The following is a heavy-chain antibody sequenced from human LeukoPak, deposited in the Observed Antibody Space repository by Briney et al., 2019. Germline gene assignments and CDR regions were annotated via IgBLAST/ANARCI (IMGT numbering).Heavy chain of an antibody. CDR2: INHSGST. D-gene: IGHD2-2*02. J-gene: IGHJ5*02. CDR3: ASITPPADIVVVPAAIRGYNWFDP. V-gene: IGHV4-39*07. Sequence: SETLSLTCTVSGGSISSGPYYWIWIRQPPGKGLEWIGEINHSGSTNYNPSLKSRVTISVDTSKNQFSLKLSSVTAADTAVYYCASITPPADIVVVPAAIRGYNWFDPWGQGTLVTVSS. CDR1: GGSISSGPYY.